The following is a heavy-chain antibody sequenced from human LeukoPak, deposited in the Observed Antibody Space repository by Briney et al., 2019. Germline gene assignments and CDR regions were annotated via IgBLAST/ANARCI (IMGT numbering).Heavy chain of an antibody. J-gene: IGHJ4*02. V-gene: IGHV3-30*18. D-gene: IGHD6-13*01. CDR1: GFTFSSYD. CDR2: ISYDGSNK. Sequence: GGSLRLSCAASGFTFSSYDMHWVRQAPGKGLEWVAVISYDGSNKYYADSVKGRFTISRDNSKNTLYLQMNSLRAEDTAVYYCAKSWGSSSWHFHFDYWGQGTLVTVSS. CDR3: AKSWGSSSWHFHFDY.